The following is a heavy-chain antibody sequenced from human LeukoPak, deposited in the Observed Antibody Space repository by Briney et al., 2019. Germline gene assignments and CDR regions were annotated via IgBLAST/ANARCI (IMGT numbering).Heavy chain of an antibody. D-gene: IGHD2/OR15-2a*01. J-gene: IGHJ6*02. CDR3: ARDNRDYRYYYYGMDV. CDR2: ISSSSSYI. Sequence: PGGSLRLSCAASGFTFSSYSMNWVRQAPGKGLEWVSSISSSSSYIYYADSVKGRFTISRDNAKNSLYLQMNSLRAEDTAVYYCARDNRDYRYYYYGMDVWGQGTTVTVSS. CDR1: GFTFSSYS. V-gene: IGHV3-21*01.